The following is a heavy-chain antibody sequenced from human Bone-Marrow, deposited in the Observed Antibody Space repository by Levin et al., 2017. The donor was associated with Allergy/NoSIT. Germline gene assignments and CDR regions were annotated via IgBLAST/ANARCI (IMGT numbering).Heavy chain of an antibody. CDR2: ISMSGSST. J-gene: IGHJ5*02. CDR1: GFIFPNYG. CDR3: VRGSTSPDR. V-gene: IGHV3-23*01. Sequence: GGSLRLSCAASGFIFPNYGMTWVRQAPGKGLEWVAAISMSGSSTDYADSVNGRFTISRDNRRDTLYLQMNSLRPEDTALYFCVRGSTSPDRWGQGTLVSVSS. D-gene: IGHD3-16*01.